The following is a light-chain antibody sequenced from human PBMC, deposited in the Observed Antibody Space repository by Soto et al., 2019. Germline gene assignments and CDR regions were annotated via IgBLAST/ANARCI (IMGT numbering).Light chain of an antibody. CDR2: EVT. CDR1: SSDVGAYDF. Sequence: QSALTQPPSASGSPGQSVTISCTGTSSDVGAYDFVSWYQQQSGKAPKLLIFEVTKRPSGVPDRFSGSKSGNTASLTVSGLQADDEADYYCSSYAGINNVTFGAGTKVTVL. V-gene: IGLV2-8*01. CDR3: SSYAGINNVT. J-gene: IGLJ2*01.